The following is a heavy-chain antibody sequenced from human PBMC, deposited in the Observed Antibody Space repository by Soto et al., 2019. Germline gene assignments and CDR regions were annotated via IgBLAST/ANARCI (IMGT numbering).Heavy chain of an antibody. V-gene: IGHV1-46*01. J-gene: IGHJ3*02. CDR2: IDTRGGSA. Sequence: QAQLVQSGAEVKKPGASANISCKASGYTFTRYNIHWVRQAPGQGLEWMGIIDTRGGSADYTQRFQGRGTMTRDTSTGTVYMVLSSLGSEDTAVYYCARDLPRDLVRGSFDIWGQGTMVTVSS. CDR1: GYTFTRYN. CDR3: ARDLPRDLVRGSFDI. D-gene: IGHD3-10*01.